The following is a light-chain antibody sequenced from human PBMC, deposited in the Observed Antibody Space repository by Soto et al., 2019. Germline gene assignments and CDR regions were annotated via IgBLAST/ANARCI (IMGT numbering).Light chain of an antibody. V-gene: IGLV2-14*03. CDR3: SSYINTNTLV. CDR1: SSDVGYYNY. Sequence: QSALPQPDSGSGSPGHSIAISCSETSSDVGYYNYVSWYHRHPGKIPKLVIFEVSNRPSGVSNRFSGSKSGNTASLTISGRQAEVDADYYCSSYINTNTLVFGGGTKLTVL. CDR2: EVS. J-gene: IGLJ2*01.